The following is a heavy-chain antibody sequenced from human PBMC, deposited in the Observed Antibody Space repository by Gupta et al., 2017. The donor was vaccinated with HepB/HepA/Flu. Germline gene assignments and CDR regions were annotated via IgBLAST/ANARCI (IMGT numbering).Heavy chain of an antibody. CDR3: ARPSYGDYLSAFDY. Sequence: QLQLQESGPGLVKPSETLSLTCNVSGGSISMSSYYWGWLRQSPGKRLQWIGSIYYSGNTYYNPSLKSRITISVDTSKNQFSLKLNSVTAADTAVYYCARPSYGDYLSAFDYWGHGTPVIVSS. CDR2: IYYSGNT. D-gene: IGHD4-17*01. J-gene: IGHJ4*01. CDR1: GGSISMSSYY. V-gene: IGHV4-39*01.